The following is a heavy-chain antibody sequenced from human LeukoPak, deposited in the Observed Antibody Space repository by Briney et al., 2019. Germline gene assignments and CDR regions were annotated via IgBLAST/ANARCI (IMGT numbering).Heavy chain of an antibody. CDR3: AKDRLGIEYGDYGDYYYMDV. CDR1: GFTFSSYG. J-gene: IGHJ6*03. Sequence: PGGSLRLSCAASGFTFSSYGMRWVRQAPGKGLEWVAFIRYDGSNKYYADSVKGRFTISRDNSKNTLYLQMNSLRAEDTAVYYCAKDRLGIEYGDYGDYYYMDVWGKGTTVTVSS. V-gene: IGHV3-30*02. CDR2: IRYDGSNK. D-gene: IGHD4-17*01.